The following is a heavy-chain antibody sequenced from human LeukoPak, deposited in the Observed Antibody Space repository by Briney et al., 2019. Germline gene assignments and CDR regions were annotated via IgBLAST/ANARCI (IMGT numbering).Heavy chain of an antibody. Sequence: GASVKVSCKASGYTFTGYYMHWVRQAPGQGLEWMGWINPNSGGTNYAQKFQGRVTMTRDTSISTAYMELSRLRSDDTAVYYCARLSYCSSTSCPRDMDVWGKGTTVTVSS. D-gene: IGHD2-2*01. J-gene: IGHJ6*03. CDR1: GYTFTGYY. CDR3: ARLSYCSSTSCPRDMDV. CDR2: INPNSGGT. V-gene: IGHV1-2*02.